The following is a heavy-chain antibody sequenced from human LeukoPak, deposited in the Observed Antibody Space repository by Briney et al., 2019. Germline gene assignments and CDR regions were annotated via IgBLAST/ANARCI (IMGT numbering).Heavy chain of an antibody. V-gene: IGHV1-69*04. CDR1: GGTFISYA. D-gene: IGHD3-10*01. CDR2: IIPILGIA. J-gene: IGHJ4*02. CDR3: ASGYYGSGSPLPFDY. Sequence: SVKVSCKASGGTFISYAISWVRQAPGQGLEWMGRIIPILGIANYAQKFQGRVTITADKSTSTAYMELSSLRSEDTAVYYCASGYYGSGSPLPFDYWGQGTLVTVSS.